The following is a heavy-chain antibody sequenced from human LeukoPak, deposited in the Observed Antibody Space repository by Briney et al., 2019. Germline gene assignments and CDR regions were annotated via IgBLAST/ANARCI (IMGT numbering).Heavy chain of an antibody. D-gene: IGHD1-26*01. J-gene: IGHJ3*01. CDR2: IYSTGST. CDR1: GGSISSYY. Sequence: SETLSLTCTVSGGSISSYYWTWIRQPPGKGLEWIGDIYSTGSTNYNPYLKRRVTISVGTPKNQFSLKLSSVTAADTAVYFCARVRIGETSYDASDVWGLGTMVTVSS. V-gene: IGHV4-59*13. CDR3: ARVRIGETSYDASDV.